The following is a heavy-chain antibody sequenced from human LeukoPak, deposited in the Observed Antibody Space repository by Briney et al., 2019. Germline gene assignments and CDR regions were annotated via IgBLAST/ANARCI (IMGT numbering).Heavy chain of an antibody. CDR1: GGTFSSYA. CDR3: ARDSFAPPRGNWYNWFDP. J-gene: IGHJ5*02. D-gene: IGHD1-1*01. V-gene: IGHV1-69*05. Sequence: ASVQVSCKASGGTFSSYAISWVRQAPGQGLEWMGGIIPIFGTANYAQKFQGRVTITTDESTSTAYMELSSLRSEDTAVYYCARDSFAPPRGNWYNWFDPWGQGTLVTVSS. CDR2: IIPIFGTA.